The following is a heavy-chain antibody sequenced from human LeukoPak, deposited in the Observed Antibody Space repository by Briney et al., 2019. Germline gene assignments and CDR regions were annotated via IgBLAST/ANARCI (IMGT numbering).Heavy chain of an antibody. V-gene: IGHV4-34*01. CDR2: INDSGST. CDR1: GGSFSGYY. J-gene: IGHJ4*02. CDR3: ARGLSY. Sequence: TSETLSLTCAVYGGSFSGYYWSWIRQPPGKGLEWIGEINDSGSTNYNPSLKSRVTISVDTSKNQFSLKLSSVTAADTAVYYCARGLSYWGQRTLVTVSS.